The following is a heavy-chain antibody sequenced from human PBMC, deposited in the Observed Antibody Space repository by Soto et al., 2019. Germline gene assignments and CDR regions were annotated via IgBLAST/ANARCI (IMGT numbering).Heavy chain of an antibody. Sequence: EVQLGESGGGLVQPGGSLRVSCAASGFTLRSHRIHWVRQAPGKGLEWVSRIDTDGGGTSYADSVKGRFTISTDNAEKPVYLQMNGLEVEGTGVYFFGTVFGRWGQGTLVTVSS. CDR1: GFTLRSHR. D-gene: IGHD3-16*01. V-gene: IGHV3-74*01. CDR2: IDTDGGGT. J-gene: IGHJ4*01. CDR3: GTVFGR.